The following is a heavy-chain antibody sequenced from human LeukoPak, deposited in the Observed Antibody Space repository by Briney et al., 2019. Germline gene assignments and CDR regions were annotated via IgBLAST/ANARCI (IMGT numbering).Heavy chain of an antibody. CDR1: GFTFSSYG. D-gene: IGHD3-16*01. J-gene: IGHJ3*02. V-gene: IGHV3-30*03. Sequence: GGSLRLSCAASGFTFSSYGMHWVRQAPGKGLEWVAVMAYDGSNKYYADSVKGRFTISRDNSKNTLYLQMNSLRAEDTAVYYCARGFGAPGAFDIWGQGTMVTVSS. CDR2: MAYDGSNK. CDR3: ARGFGAPGAFDI.